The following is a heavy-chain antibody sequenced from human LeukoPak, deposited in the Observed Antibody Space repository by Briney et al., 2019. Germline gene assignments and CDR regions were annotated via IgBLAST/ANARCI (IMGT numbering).Heavy chain of an antibody. D-gene: IGHD6-19*01. CDR3: ARGTGYSSGWIDY. J-gene: IGHJ4*02. CDR1: GGSISHYY. CDR2: IFDSGST. Sequence: SETLSLTCTVSGGSISHYYWSWIRQPPGKGLEWIGYIFDSGSTNYNPSLKSRVTMSVDTSKNQFSLKLSSVTAADTAVYYCARGTGYSSGWIDYWGQGTLVTVSS. V-gene: IGHV4-59*12.